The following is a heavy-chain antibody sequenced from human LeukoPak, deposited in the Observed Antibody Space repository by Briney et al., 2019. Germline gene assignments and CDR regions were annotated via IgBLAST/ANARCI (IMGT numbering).Heavy chain of an antibody. Sequence: GGSLRLSCAASGFTFSDYYMSWIRQAPGKGLEWVSYISSSGSTIYYADSVKGRFTISRDNAKNSLYLQMNSLRAEDTAVYYCARAVDRFYSSSSPYYYYYYMDVWGKGTTVTVSS. CDR3: ARAVDRFYSSSSPYYYYYYMDV. V-gene: IGHV3-11*01. CDR2: ISSSGSTI. J-gene: IGHJ6*03. D-gene: IGHD6-6*01. CDR1: GFTFSDYY.